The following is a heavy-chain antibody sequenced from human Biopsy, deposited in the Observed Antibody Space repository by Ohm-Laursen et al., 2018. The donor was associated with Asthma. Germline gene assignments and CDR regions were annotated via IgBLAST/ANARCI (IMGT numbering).Heavy chain of an antibody. CDR1: GASITSSAYY. V-gene: IGHV4-39*01. Sequence: TLSLTCTVSGASITSSAYYWGWIRQPPGKGREGFVSMNYGETTYYTPSLKIPVTISVDTSKNQFSLILSSVTAADTAVYYCARHDHRWDTYADFWGQGTLVTVSS. J-gene: IGHJ4*02. CDR3: ARHDHRWDTYADF. D-gene: IGHD2-2*01. CDR2: MNYGETT.